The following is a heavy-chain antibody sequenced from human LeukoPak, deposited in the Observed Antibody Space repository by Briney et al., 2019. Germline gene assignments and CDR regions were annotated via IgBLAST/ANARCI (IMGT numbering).Heavy chain of an antibody. Sequence: SETLSLTCTVSGYSMSSGYYWGWIRPPPGKGLQWIGSIFHSGNSYYNPSLKSRVTISVDTSKNQFSLKVNSVTAADTAAYYCARVGYNWNLWFDFWGQGTTVTVSS. CDR2: IFHSGNS. D-gene: IGHD1-7*01. J-gene: IGHJ3*01. CDR3: ARVGYNWNLWFDF. V-gene: IGHV4-38-2*02. CDR1: GYSMSSGYY.